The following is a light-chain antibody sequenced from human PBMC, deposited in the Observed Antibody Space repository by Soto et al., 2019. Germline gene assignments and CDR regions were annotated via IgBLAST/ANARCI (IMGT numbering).Light chain of an antibody. CDR3: QQSYSMPWT. J-gene: IGKJ1*01. CDR1: QNIRNY. Sequence: QMTQSPSSLSASVGERVTLTCRASQNIRNYLSWYQQKPRKAPKLLISAASSLQGGVPSRFSGSGSGTDFTLTISSLQPEDFATYYCQQSYSMPWTFGQGTRVEIK. V-gene: IGKV1-39*01. CDR2: AAS.